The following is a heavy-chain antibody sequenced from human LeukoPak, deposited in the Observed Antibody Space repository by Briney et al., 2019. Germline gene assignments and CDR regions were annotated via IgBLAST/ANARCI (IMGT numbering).Heavy chain of an antibody. CDR2: IKEDRSEK. CDR3: VRARIHY. CDR1: GFTFSSYW. Sequence: GGSLRLSCVGSGFTFSSYWMTWVRQAPGKGLEWVGNIKEDRSEKYSVVSVKGRFPIARDNAKNLLYLQMSSLRAEDTAVYYCVRARIHYWGQGTLVTVSS. V-gene: IGHV3-7*04. J-gene: IGHJ4*02.